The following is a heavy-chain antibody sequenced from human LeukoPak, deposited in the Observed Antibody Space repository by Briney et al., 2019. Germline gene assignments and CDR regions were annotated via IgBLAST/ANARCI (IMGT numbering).Heavy chain of an antibody. CDR3: AKFRRDGYSSQAFDI. CDR2: TSGSGGST. V-gene: IGHV3-23*01. D-gene: IGHD5-24*01. Sequence: GGSLRLSCAASGFTFSSYAMSWVRQAPGKGLEWVSATSGSGGSTYYADSVKGRFTISRDNSKNTLYLQMNSLRAEDTAVYYCAKFRRDGYSSQAFDIWGQGTMVTVSS. J-gene: IGHJ3*02. CDR1: GFTFSSYA.